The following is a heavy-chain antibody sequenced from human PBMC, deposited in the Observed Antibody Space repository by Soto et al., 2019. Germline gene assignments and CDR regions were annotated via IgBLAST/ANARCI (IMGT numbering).Heavy chain of an antibody. Sequence: QVQLVQSGAEVKKPGSSLKVSCKASGGTFSSYAISWVRQAPGQGLECMGGIIPIFGTANYAQKFQGRVTITADESTSTAYMELSSLRSEDTAVYYCARDDYGDYFSGAIVCSWGQGTLVTVSS. CDR3: ARDDYGDYFSGAIVCS. J-gene: IGHJ4*02. V-gene: IGHV1-69*01. D-gene: IGHD4-17*01. CDR2: IIPIFGTA. CDR1: GGTFSSYA.